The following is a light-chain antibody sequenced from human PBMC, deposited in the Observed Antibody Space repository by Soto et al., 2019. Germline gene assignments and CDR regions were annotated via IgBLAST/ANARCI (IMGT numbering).Light chain of an antibody. J-gene: IGKJ1*01. Sequence: TQLTQSPSSLSASVGDRVTITCRASHSISTFLNWYQQKPGQAPNLLIYAASNLQSGVPSRFSGSGSGTDFTLTISSLRPEDFGTYYCQQSNITPLTFGQGTKVDIK. V-gene: IGKV1-39*01. CDR2: AAS. CDR3: QQSNITPLT. CDR1: HSISTF.